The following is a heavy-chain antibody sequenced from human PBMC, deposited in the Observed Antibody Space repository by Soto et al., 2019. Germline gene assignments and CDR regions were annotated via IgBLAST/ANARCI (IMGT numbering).Heavy chain of an antibody. CDR3: VRVRKLGYSSSMGYYYYGMDV. D-gene: IGHD6-13*01. V-gene: IGHV4-34*01. J-gene: IGHJ6*02. Sequence: PSETLSLTCAVYGGSFSGYYWSWIRQPPGKGLEWIGEINHSGSTNYNPSLKSRVTISVDTSKNQFSLKLSSVTAADTAVYYCVRVRKLGYSSSMGYYYYGMDVWGQGTTVTVSS. CDR2: INHSGST. CDR1: GGSFSGYY.